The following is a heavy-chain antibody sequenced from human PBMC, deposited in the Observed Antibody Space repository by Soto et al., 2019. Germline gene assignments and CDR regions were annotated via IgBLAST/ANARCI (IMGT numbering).Heavy chain of an antibody. D-gene: IGHD2-2*02. CDR1: GYTFTDYY. CDR2: INPNSGGT. V-gene: IGHV1-2*02. J-gene: IGHJ4*02. Sequence: ASVKVSCKASGYTFTDYYMHWVRQAPGQGLEWMGWINPNSGGTNHAQKFQGRVTMTRDTSINTAYMELSSLRSDDTAVYYCASPALPSAIREGWHYLTDWGQGTPVT. CDR3: ASPALPSAIREGWHYLTD.